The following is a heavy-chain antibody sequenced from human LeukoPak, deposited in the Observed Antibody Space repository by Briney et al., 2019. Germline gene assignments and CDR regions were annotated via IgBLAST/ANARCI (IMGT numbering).Heavy chain of an antibody. V-gene: IGHV3-74*01. CDR2: IHSDGTTS. CDR3: ARTAVAGSLDY. D-gene: IGHD6-19*01. Sequence: GGSLRLSCEGSGFTFNIYWMNWVRLAPGKGLVSVSRIHSDGTTSSYADSVKGRFTISRDNAKNTVYLQMNNLRAEDTAVYYCARTAVAGSLDYWGQGTLVTVSS. CDR1: GFTFNIYW. J-gene: IGHJ4*02.